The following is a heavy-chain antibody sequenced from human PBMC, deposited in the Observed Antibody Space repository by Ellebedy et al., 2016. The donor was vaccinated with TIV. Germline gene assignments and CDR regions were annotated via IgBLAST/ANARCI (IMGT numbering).Heavy chain of an antibody. CDR3: ARSLAGGIATSYYYGMDV. V-gene: IGHV4-59*01. CDR2: IYYSGST. Sequence: SETLSLXXTVSGGSISSYYWSWIRQPPGKGLEWIGYIYYSGSTNYNPSLKSRVTISVDTSKNQFSLKLSSVTAADTAVYYCARSLAGGIATSYYYGMDVWGQGTTVTVSS. D-gene: IGHD6-13*01. CDR1: GGSISSYY. J-gene: IGHJ6*02.